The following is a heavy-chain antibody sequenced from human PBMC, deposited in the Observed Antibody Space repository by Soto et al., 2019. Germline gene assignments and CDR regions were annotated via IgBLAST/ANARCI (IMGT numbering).Heavy chain of an antibody. V-gene: IGHV3-66*01. J-gene: IGHJ4*02. Sequence: EVQLVESGGGLVQPGGSLRLSCAASGFIVSSNYMNWVRQAPGKGLEWVSVIYGGGSTYYADSVKGRFTISRDNSKNTLYLQMNSLRAEDTAVYYCANVVGATYFDHWGQGTLVTVSS. CDR2: IYGGGST. CDR3: ANVVGATYFDH. D-gene: IGHD2-15*01. CDR1: GFIVSSNY.